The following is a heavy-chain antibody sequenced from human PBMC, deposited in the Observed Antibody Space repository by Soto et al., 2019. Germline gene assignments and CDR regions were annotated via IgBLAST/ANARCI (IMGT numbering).Heavy chain of an antibody. CDR2: INAGNGNT. J-gene: IGHJ3*02. CDR1: GYTFTSYA. V-gene: IGHV1-3*01. Sequence: ASVKVSCKASGYTFTSYAMHWVRQAPGQRLEWMGWINAGNGNTKYSQKFQGRVTITRDTSASTAYMELSSLRSEDTAVYYCARASRYCSGGSCRLGVAAFDICGQGTMVTVSS. CDR3: ARASRYCSGGSCRLGVAAFDI. D-gene: IGHD2-15*01.